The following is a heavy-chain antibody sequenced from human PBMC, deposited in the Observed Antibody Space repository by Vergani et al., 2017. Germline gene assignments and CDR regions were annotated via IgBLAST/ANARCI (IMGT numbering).Heavy chain of an antibody. D-gene: IGHD2-2*01. CDR2: INPNSGGT. J-gene: IGHJ4*02. CDR1: GYTFTDYF. V-gene: IGHV1-2*02. CDR3: ARVGTSSNRDYFDY. Sequence: QEQLVQSGAEVKKPGASVKVSCKASGYTFTDYFMHWVRQAPGQGLEWMGWINPNSGGTNYAQKFQGRVTMTRDTSISTAYMELSNLRSDDTAVYYCARVGTSSNRDYFDYWGQGTLVTVSS.